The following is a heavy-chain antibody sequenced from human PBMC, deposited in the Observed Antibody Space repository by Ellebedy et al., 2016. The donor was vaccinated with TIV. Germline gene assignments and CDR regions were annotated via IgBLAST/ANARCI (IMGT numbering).Heavy chain of an antibody. CDR1: GGSVSSGTHY. D-gene: IGHD5-12*01. Sequence: SETLSLTXTVSGGSVSSGTHYWNWIRQPPGKGLEWIGFIYSSGRTDYNPSLKSRVTISLDTSNNQFSLNLNSLTAADTAVYYCARPYSGHDDWYFDLWGRGTLVTVSS. J-gene: IGHJ2*01. CDR2: IYSSGRT. V-gene: IGHV4-61*01. CDR3: ARPYSGHDDWYFDL.